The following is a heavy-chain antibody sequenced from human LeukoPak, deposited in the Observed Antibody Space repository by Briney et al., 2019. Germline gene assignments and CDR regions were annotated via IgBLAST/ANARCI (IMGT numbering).Heavy chain of an antibody. J-gene: IGHJ4*02. D-gene: IGHD6-6*01. Sequence: PSETLSLTCTVSGGSISSYYWSWIRQPPGKGLEWIGYIYDSGSTNYDPSLKSRVTISVDTSKNQFSQKLSSVTAADTAVYYCARHVSAGRDYWGQGTLVTVSS. CDR2: IYDSGST. V-gene: IGHV4-59*08. CDR3: ARHVSAGRDY. CDR1: GGSISSYY.